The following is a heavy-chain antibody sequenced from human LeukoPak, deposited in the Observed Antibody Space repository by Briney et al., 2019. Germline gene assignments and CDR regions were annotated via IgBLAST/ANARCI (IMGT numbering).Heavy chain of an antibody. CDR2: IDSYGSST. V-gene: IGHV3-74*01. J-gene: IGHJ4*02. CDR1: GFTFSSYW. Sequence: PGGSLRLSCAASGFTFSSYWMHWVRQAPGKGLVWVSRIDSYGSSTSFADSVKGRFTISRDNAKNTLYLQMNGLRAEDTAVYYCTRDPRRLDYWGQGTLVTVSS. CDR3: TRDPRRLDY.